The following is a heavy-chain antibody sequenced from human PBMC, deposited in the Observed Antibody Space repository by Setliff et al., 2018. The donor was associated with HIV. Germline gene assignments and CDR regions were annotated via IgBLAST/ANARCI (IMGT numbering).Heavy chain of an antibody. CDR1: GGSFSGYY. V-gene: IGHV4-34*01. CDR3: ARRQWLAANFDS. J-gene: IGHJ5*01. Sequence: SETLSLTCAVYGGSFSGYYWTWIRQAPGKGLEWIGDINHKGSTNYKSSLKSRVTISMDTSKNQFSLKLTSVTAADTAVYFCARRQWLAANFDSWGQGTLVTVS. CDR2: INHKGST. D-gene: IGHD6-19*01.